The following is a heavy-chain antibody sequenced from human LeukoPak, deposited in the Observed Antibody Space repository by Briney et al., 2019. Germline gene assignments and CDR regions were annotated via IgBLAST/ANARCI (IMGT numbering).Heavy chain of an antibody. D-gene: IGHD1-26*01. Sequence: SETLSLTCTVSGXSISTYYWSWIRQPPGKGLEWIGYIYYSGRTNYNPSLKSRVTISVDTSRNQFSLKLSSVTAADTAVYYCARAGVVGTTPAHDYWGQGTLVTVSS. CDR3: ARAGVVGTTPAHDY. J-gene: IGHJ4*02. V-gene: IGHV4-59*08. CDR1: GXSISTYY. CDR2: IYYSGRT.